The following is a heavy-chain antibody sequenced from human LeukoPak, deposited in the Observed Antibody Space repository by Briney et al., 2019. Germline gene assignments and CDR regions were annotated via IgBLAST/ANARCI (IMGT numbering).Heavy chain of an antibody. CDR1: GYTFTGYY. J-gene: IGHJ4*02. CDR3: ARNLGGSYYGTKDY. D-gene: IGHD1-26*01. Sequence: GASVEVSCKASGYTFTGYYIHWVRQAPGQGLEWMGWINPNSGGTNYAQKFQGRVTMTRDTSIGTAYMELSRLRSDDTAVYYCARNLGGSYYGTKDYWGQGTLVTVSS. V-gene: IGHV1-2*02. CDR2: INPNSGGT.